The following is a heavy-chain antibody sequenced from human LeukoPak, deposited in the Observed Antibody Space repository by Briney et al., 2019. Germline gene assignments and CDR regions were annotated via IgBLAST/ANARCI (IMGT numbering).Heavy chain of an antibody. Sequence: ASVKVSCKASGYTFTSYDINWVRQATGQGLEWMGIINPSGGSTSYAQKFQGRVTMTRDTSTSTVYMELSSLRSEDTAVYYCARASNLGYCSSTSCSAADFDYWGQGTLVTVSS. V-gene: IGHV1-46*01. J-gene: IGHJ4*02. D-gene: IGHD2-2*01. CDR3: ARASNLGYCSSTSCSAADFDY. CDR1: GYTFTSYD. CDR2: INPSGGST.